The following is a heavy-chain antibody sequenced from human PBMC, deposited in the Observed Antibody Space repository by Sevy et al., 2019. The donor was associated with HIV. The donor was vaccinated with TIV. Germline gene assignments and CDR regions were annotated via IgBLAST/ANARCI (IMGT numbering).Heavy chain of an antibody. J-gene: IGHJ4*02. D-gene: IGHD3-22*01. Sequence: GGSLRLSCAASGFTLNNYAMNWVRQAPGKGLEWVSGISGSGGSTYYADSVKGRFTISRDNSKNTLYLQMNSLRAEDTAVYYCAKDSYFDNTLFDYWGQGTLVPVSS. CDR1: GFTLNNYA. CDR2: ISGSGGST. CDR3: AKDSYFDNTLFDY. V-gene: IGHV3-23*01.